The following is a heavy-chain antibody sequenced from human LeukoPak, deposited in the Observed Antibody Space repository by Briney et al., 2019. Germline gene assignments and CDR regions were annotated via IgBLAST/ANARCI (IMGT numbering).Heavy chain of an antibody. CDR3: ARPPTREAEGFDI. CDR2: INPDGGGT. J-gene: IGHJ3*02. Sequence: AASVKVSCKTSGYTFTDLYIHWVRQAPGQGLEWMGWINPDGGGTEFEQKFQDRVTVTRDTSTSTAYLEISRLAFDDTAVYYCARPPTREAEGFDIWGPGTMVIVSS. V-gene: IGHV1-2*02. D-gene: IGHD1-26*01. CDR1: GYTFTDLY.